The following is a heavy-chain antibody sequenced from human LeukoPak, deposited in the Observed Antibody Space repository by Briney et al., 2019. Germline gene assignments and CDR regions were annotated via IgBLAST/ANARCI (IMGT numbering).Heavy chain of an antibody. J-gene: IGHJ4*02. V-gene: IGHV3-74*01. CDR3: ASGIYYSDY. D-gene: IGHD1-26*01. CDR2: INSDGTSI. CDR1: GFTFSSNW. Sequence: GGALRLSCAASGFTFSSNWMHWVRQVPGKGLVWVSRINSDGTSISYADSVKGRFTISRDNAKNTLYLQMNSLRAEDTGVYYCASGIYYSDYWGQGTLVTVSS.